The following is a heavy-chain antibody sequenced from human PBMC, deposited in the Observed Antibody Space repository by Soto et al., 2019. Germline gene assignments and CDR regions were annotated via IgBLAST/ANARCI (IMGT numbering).Heavy chain of an antibody. CDR1: GFSLSTSGVG. CDR3: AHKSRRITMVRGIAFDI. J-gene: IGHJ3*02. V-gene: IGHV2-5*02. D-gene: IGHD3-10*01. Sequence: QITLKESGPTLVKPTQTLTLTCTFSGFSLSTSGVGVGWIRQPPGKALEWLALIYWDDDKRYSPSLKSRLTINKDTSKNQVVLTMTNMDPVDTATYYCAHKSRRITMVRGIAFDIWGQGTMVTVSS. CDR2: IYWDDDK.